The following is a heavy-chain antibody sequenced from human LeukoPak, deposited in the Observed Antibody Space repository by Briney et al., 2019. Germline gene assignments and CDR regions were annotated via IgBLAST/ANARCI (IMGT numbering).Heavy chain of an antibody. CDR1: GGSISSGAYY. CDR2: IYYSGST. CDR3: ASLGYCSGGSCYGSFDY. D-gene: IGHD2-15*01. V-gene: IGHV4-30-4*01. Sequence: SETLSLTCTVSGGSISSGAYYWGWIRQPPGKGLEWIVYIYYSGSTYYNPSLKRRVTISVDTSKNQFSLKLSSVTAADTAVYYCASLGYCSGGSCYGSFDYWGQGTLVTVSS. J-gene: IGHJ4*02.